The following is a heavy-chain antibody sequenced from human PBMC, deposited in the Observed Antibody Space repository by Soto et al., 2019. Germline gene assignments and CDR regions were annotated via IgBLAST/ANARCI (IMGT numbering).Heavy chain of an antibody. CDR1: GFTFSNYA. J-gene: IGHJ4*02. CDR2: ISSSVRST. CDR3: AKELVQFDY. Sequence: EVQLLESGGGLVQPGGSLRLSCAASGFTFSNYAMSWVRQAPGKGLEWVSAISSSVRSTYYADSVKGRFTISRDNSKNTLYLQMNSLRAEDTALYYYAKELVQFDYWGQGTLVTVSS. V-gene: IGHV3-23*01. D-gene: IGHD2-2*01.